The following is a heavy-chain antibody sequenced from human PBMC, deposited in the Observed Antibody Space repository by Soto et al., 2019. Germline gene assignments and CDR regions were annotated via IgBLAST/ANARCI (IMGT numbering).Heavy chain of an antibody. V-gene: IGHV3-21*01. J-gene: IGHJ4*02. CDR3: ASGVAAAGPNFDY. Sequence: GGSLRLSCAASGFTFSSYSMNWVRQAPGKGLEWVSSISSSSSYIYYADSVKGRFTISRDNAKNSLYLQMNSLRAEDTAVYYCASGVAAAGPNFDYWGQGTLVTVS. CDR1: GFTFSSYS. CDR2: ISSSSSYI. D-gene: IGHD6-13*01.